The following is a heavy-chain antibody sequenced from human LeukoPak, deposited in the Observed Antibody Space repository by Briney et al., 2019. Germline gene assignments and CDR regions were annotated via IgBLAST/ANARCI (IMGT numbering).Heavy chain of an antibody. V-gene: IGHV3-74*01. CDR3: VREYCGGDCYTDF. CDR1: GFSFSLYW. D-gene: IGHD2-21*02. J-gene: IGHJ4*02. Sequence: GGSLRLSCAASGFSFSLYWMHWVRQTPGKGLVWVSRLNSDGSVTSYADSVKGRFTIYRDNAKNTMYLEMNSLRAEDTAVYYCVREYCGGDCYTDFWGQGTLVTVSS. CDR2: LNSDGSVT.